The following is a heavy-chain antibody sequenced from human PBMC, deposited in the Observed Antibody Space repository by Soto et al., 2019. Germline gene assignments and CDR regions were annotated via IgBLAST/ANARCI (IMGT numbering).Heavy chain of an antibody. V-gene: IGHV4-59*01. CDR1: GGSISSDY. CDR3: ARSYSSSLYFDF. D-gene: IGHD6-6*01. Sequence: PWVTLSLTCTVSGGSISSDYWGWIRQSPGKGLEWIGYFYHGGTNFNPSLKGPVTISVDTSKNQFSLNLSSVTAADTAVYYCARSYSSSLYFDFWGQGTPVTVSS. CDR2: FYHGGT. J-gene: IGHJ4*02.